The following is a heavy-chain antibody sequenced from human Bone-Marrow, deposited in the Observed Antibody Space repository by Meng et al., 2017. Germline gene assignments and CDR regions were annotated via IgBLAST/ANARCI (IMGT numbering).Heavy chain of an antibody. CDR3: AKAEGNYDFWNGPTYYFDY. J-gene: IGHJ4*02. CDR2: ISWNRGSI. Sequence: SLKISCAASGFTFDDYAMHWVRQAPGKGLEWVPGISWNRGSIGYADSVKGRFTISRDNAKNSLYLQMNSLRAEDTALYYCAKAEGNYDFWNGPTYYFDYWGQGTLVTVSS. D-gene: IGHD3-3*01. CDR1: GFTFDDYA. V-gene: IGHV3-9*01.